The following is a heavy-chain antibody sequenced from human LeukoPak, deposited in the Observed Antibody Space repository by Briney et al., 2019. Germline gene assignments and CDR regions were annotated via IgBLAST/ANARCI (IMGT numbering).Heavy chain of an antibody. D-gene: IGHD3-16*01. V-gene: IGHV4-39*07. J-gene: IGHJ3*02. Sequence: SSETLSLTCTVSGGSISSSSYYWGWIRQPPGKGLEWIGSIYYSGSTYYNPSLKSRVTISVDTSKNQFSLKLSSVTAADTAVYYCARRLGDAFDIWGQGTMVTVSS. CDR2: IYYSGST. CDR1: GGSISSSSYY. CDR3: ARRLGDAFDI.